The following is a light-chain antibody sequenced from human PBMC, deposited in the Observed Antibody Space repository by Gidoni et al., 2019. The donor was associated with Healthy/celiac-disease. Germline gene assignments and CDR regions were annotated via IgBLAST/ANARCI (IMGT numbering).Light chain of an antibody. V-gene: IGKV1-39*01. Sequence: DIQMTQSPSSLSASVGARVTITCRASQSISSYLNWYQHKPGKAPKLLIYAASSLQSGVPSRFSGSGSGTDFTLTISSLQPEDFATYYCQQSYSTPPFGQGTKVEIK. CDR3: QQSYSTPP. J-gene: IGKJ1*01. CDR2: AAS. CDR1: QSISSY.